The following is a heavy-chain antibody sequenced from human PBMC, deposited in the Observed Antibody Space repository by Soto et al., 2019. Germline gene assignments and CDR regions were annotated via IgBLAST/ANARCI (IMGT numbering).Heavy chain of an antibody. V-gene: IGHV3-30*18. CDR1: GFSFSKSG. CDR2: ISHDGTQK. CDR3: ANLYGDYPDY. J-gene: IGHJ4*02. D-gene: IGHD4-17*01. Sequence: QVRLVESGGGVVQPGRSLRLSCAAFGFSFSKSGMHWVRQAPGKGLEWVAVISHDGTQKFYIDSVKGRFIISRDNSRNTLYLQMSSLRPEDTAVYYCANLYGDYPDYWGQGTLVTVSS.